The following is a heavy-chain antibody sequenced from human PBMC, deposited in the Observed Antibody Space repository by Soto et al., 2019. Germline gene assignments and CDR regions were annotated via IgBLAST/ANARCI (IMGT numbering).Heavy chain of an antibody. V-gene: IGHV4-39*01. CDR3: ARANWYSEY. J-gene: IGHJ4*02. Sequence: SETLSLTCIVSGGSLTTTSYYWGWIRQPPGKGLEWIGSVYYSGSTYYNPSLKSRVTISVDMSKNQLSLTLSSVTAADTAAYYCARANWYSEYWGQGIPVTVSS. CDR2: VYYSGST. D-gene: IGHD7-27*01. CDR1: GGSLTTTSYY.